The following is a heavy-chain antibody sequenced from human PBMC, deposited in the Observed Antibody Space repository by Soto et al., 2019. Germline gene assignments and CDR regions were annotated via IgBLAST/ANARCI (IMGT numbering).Heavy chain of an antibody. D-gene: IGHD3-10*01. V-gene: IGHV3-72*01. CDR1: GFTFSDHY. Sequence: GVLRLSCAASGFTFSDHYMDWVRQAPGKGLEWVGRIRNKANSYSTEYAASVKGRFTISRDESENSLFLQMNSLKTEDTAVYYFVRAGVAGGPTHRYYICWGQGTLVTVSS. CDR2: IRNKANSYST. J-gene: IGHJ4*02. CDR3: VRAGVAGGPTHRYYIC.